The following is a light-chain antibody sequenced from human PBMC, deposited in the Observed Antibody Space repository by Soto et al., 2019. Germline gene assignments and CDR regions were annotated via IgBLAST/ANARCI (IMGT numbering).Light chain of an antibody. CDR3: QSYDTSLSGVI. CDR2: ADN. J-gene: IGLJ2*01. CDR1: SSNIGAGYD. Sequence: QSVLTQTPSVSGAPGQKITMSCNGSSSNIGAGYDVHWYQQVPGAAPRLLIYADNNRPSGVPDRFSASKSGTSASLVITGLQGEDEANYYCQSYDTSLSGVIFGAGTKLTVL. V-gene: IGLV1-40*01.